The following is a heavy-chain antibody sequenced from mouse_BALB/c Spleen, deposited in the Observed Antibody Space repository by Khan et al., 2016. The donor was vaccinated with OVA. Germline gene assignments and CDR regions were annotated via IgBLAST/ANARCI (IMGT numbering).Heavy chain of an antibody. J-gene: IGHJ3*01. CDR3: ARDASSCDFSVPY. CDR2: INPYNAGT. D-gene: IGHD2-13*01. CDR1: GYTFTNYV. Sequence: VQLQQSGPELVEPGASVKMSCKASGYTFTNYVMHWVKQKPGQGLEWIGYINPYNAGTRYNEKLKGKATLTSDISSTTAYMELSSLTSEDSAVYYCARDASSCDFSVPYWGQGTLVTVSA. V-gene: IGHV1S136*01.